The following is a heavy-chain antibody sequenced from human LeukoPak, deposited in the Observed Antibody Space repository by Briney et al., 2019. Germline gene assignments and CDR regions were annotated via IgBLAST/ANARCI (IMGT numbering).Heavy chain of an antibody. CDR1: GFTVRSYW. V-gene: IGHV3-74*01. Sequence: SGRSLRPSCAASGFTVRSYWMRWVRQEPGKGLGLVSRINSDGRTTTYADSVKGRFTISRDNAKITLYLQMNSLRAEDTAVYYCATSPALVADWGQGTLVTVSS. CDR2: INSDGRTT. D-gene: IGHD3-16*02. CDR3: ATSPALVAD. J-gene: IGHJ4*02.